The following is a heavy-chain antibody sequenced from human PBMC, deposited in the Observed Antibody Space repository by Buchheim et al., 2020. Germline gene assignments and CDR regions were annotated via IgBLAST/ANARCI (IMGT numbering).Heavy chain of an antibody. J-gene: IGHJ4*02. CDR3: ARASPLMYYDFWSGYPGAQYYFDY. CDR2: INHSGST. Sequence: QVQLQQWGAGLLKPSETLSLTCAVYGGSFSGYYWSWIRQPPGKGLEWMGEINHSGSTKYNPSLKSRVTISVDTSKTQFSLKLSSVTAADTAVYYCARASPLMYYDFWSGYPGAQYYFDYWGQGTL. D-gene: IGHD3-3*01. CDR1: GGSFSGYY. V-gene: IGHV4-34*01.